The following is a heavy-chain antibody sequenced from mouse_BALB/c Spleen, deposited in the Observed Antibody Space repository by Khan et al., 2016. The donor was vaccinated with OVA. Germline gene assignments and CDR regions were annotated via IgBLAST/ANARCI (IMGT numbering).Heavy chain of an antibody. CDR3: ARGGSSGPAWFAY. CDR2: IRYDGNS. D-gene: IGHD3-1*01. CDR1: GYSITSGYF. Sequence: EVQLQESGPGLVKPSQSLSLTCSVTGYSITSGYFWNWIRQFPGNKLEWMGYIRYDGNSNYNPSLKNRISIARDTSKNQFFLKLNSVTPEDTATSYSARGGSSGPAWFAYWGQGTLVTVSA. J-gene: IGHJ3*01. V-gene: IGHV3-6*02.